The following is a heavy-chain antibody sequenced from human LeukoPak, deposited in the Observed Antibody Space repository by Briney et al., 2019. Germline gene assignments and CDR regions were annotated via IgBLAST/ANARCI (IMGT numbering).Heavy chain of an antibody. Sequence: PGGSLRLSCAASGYTFTSYWTSWVRQAPGKGLEWVSVIYSGGSTYYADSVKGRFTISRDNSKNTLYLQMNNLRAEDTAVYYCAKELRSPPNAGFDYWGQGTLVTVSS. V-gene: IGHV3-53*01. CDR1: GYTFTSYW. J-gene: IGHJ4*02. CDR3: AKELRSPPNAGFDY. D-gene: IGHD6-13*01. CDR2: IYSGGST.